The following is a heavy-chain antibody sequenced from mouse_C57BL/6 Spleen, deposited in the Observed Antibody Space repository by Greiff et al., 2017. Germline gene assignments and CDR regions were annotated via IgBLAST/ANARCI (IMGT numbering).Heavy chain of an antibody. J-gene: IGHJ3*01. Sequence: QVQLKESGAELARPGASVKMSCKASGYTFTSYTMHWVKQRPGQGLEWIGYINPSSGYTKYNQKFKDKATLTADKSSSTAYMQLSSLTSEDSAVYYCAREGGNYVPFAYWGQGTLVTVSA. V-gene: IGHV1-4*01. CDR1: GYTFTSYT. CDR2: INPSSGYT. D-gene: IGHD2-1*01. CDR3: AREGGNYVPFAY.